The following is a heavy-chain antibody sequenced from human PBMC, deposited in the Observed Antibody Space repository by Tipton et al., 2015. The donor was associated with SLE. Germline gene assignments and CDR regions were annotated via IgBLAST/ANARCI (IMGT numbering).Heavy chain of an antibody. CDR3: ARPTAGTIGGFDY. J-gene: IGHJ4*02. D-gene: IGHD6-13*01. CDR2: IYYSGST. V-gene: IGHV4-39*01. CDR1: GGSISSSSYY. Sequence: LRLSCTVSGGSISSSSYYWGWIRQPPGKGLEWIGSIYYSGSTHYNPSLKSRVIISVDTSKNQFSLKLSPVTAADTAVYYCARPTAGTIGGFDYWGQGTLVTVSS.